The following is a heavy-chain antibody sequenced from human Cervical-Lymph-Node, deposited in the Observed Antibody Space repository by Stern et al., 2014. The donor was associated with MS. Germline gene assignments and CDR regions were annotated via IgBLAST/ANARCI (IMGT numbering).Heavy chain of an antibody. Sequence: EVQLVESGGGLVKPGESLRLSCAASGFNFNNVWFSWVRQAPGPGLERVGRIKSNADGGTADYVAPVKRSFTISRDDSRNTVSLQMNSLKTEDAAVYYCTTGTTGPRNYWGQGTLVTVSS. J-gene: IGHJ4*02. CDR2: IKSNADGGTA. CDR1: GFNFNNVW. V-gene: IGHV3-15*01. CDR3: TTGTTGPRNY. D-gene: IGHD1-7*01.